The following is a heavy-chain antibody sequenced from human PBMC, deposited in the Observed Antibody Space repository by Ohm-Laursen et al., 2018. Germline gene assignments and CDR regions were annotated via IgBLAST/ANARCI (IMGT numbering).Heavy chain of an antibody. CDR3: ATADYGDYPFDY. CDR2: INPSGGST. Sequence: ASVKVSCKASGYTFTSYYMHWVRQAPGQGLEWMGIINPSGGSTSYAQKFQGRVTMTEDTSTDTAYMELSSLRSEDTAVYYCATADYGDYPFDYWGQGTLVTVSS. CDR1: GYTFTSYY. V-gene: IGHV1-46*01. D-gene: IGHD4-17*01. J-gene: IGHJ4*02.